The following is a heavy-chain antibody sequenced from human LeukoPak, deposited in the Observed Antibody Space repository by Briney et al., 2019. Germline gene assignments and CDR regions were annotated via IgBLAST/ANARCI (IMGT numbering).Heavy chain of an antibody. CDR2: INSDGSST. CDR1: GFTFSSYW. D-gene: IGHD5-18*01. CDR3: ARGNSYGPIYYYYGMDV. Sequence: GGSLRLSCAASGFTFSSYWMHWVRQAPGKGLVWVSRINSDGSSTSYADSVKGRFTISRDNAKNTLYLQMNSLRAEDTAVYCCARGNSYGPIYYYYGMDVWGQGTTVTVSS. V-gene: IGHV3-74*01. J-gene: IGHJ6*02.